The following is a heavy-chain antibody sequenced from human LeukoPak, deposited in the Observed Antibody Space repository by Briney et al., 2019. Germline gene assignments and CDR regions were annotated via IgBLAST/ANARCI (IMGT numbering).Heavy chain of an antibody. CDR2: ISGSGGST. D-gene: IGHD5-18*01. CDR3: AKGTSEGYSYGLIDY. Sequence: GGSLRLSCAASGFTFSSYAMGWVRQAPGKGLEWVSAISGSGGSTYYADSVKGRFTISRDNSKNTLYLQMNSLRAEDTAVYYCAKGTSEGYSYGLIDYWGQGTLVTVSS. V-gene: IGHV3-23*01. J-gene: IGHJ4*02. CDR1: GFTFSSYA.